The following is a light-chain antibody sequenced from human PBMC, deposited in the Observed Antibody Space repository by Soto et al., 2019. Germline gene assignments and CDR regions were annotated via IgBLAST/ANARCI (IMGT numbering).Light chain of an antibody. CDR2: AAS. V-gene: IGKV1-39*01. Sequence: DIQITESPFSVSASVGDRVTITCRASQSISSYLKWYQQKPGKAAKLLIYAASSLQSGVPSRFSGSGSGTDFTLTISSLQPEDFATYSCQQYNSVSLLTFGGGTKVDIK. CDR1: QSISSY. CDR3: QQYNSVSLLT. J-gene: IGKJ4*01.